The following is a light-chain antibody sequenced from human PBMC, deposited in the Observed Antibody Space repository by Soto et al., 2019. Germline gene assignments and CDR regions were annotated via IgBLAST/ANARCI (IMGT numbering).Light chain of an antibody. CDR2: DGS. CDR3: QQYNNWPQT. V-gene: IGKV3D-15*01. CDR1: QSVSSN. J-gene: IGKJ1*01. Sequence: ILLTQSPCTLSVSPGERATLSCRASQSVSSNLAWYQQKPGQAPRLLIYDGSNRATGIPERFSGSGSGTEFTLTISSLQSEDFEEYHCQQYNNWPQTFGQGTKVDIK.